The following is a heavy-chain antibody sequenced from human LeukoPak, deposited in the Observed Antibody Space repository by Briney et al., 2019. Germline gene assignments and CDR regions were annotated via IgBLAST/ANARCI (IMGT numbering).Heavy chain of an antibody. CDR3: ARAGSGWYYFDY. D-gene: IGHD6-19*01. CDR2: INSDGSST. CDR1: GFTFSSYW. Sequence: GGSLRLSCAAPGFTFSSYWMHWVRQAPGKGRVWVSRINSDGSSTLYADSVKGRFTISRDNAKNTLYLQMNSLRAEDTAVYYCARAGSGWYYFDYWGQGTLVTVSS. J-gene: IGHJ4*02. V-gene: IGHV3-74*01.